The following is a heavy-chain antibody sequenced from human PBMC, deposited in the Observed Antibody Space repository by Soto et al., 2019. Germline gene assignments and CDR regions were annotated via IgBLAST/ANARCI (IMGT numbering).Heavy chain of an antibody. V-gene: IGHV4-4*02. CDR3: ARVSRAPYYYMDV. CDR2: IYHCGST. Sequence: QVQLQESGPGLVKPSGTLSLTCAVSSGSISSSNWWSWVRQPPGKGLEWIGEIYHCGSTNYNPSLKSRVTRSVDKFKNQVSLKLSSVTAADTAVYYCARVSRAPYYYMDVWGKGTTVTVSS. J-gene: IGHJ6*03. CDR1: SGSISSSNW.